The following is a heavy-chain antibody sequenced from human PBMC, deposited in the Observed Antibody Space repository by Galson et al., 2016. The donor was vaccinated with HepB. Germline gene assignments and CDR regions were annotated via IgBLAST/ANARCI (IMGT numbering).Heavy chain of an antibody. CDR3: ARDGYGGYLDS. V-gene: IGHV3-48*04. Sequence: SLRLSCAGSGFAFGTYGINWVRQAPGKGLQWISYISTTVRTIYYADSVRGRFAISRDNVKNTVYLEMNSLRAEDTAVYFCARDGYGGYLDSWGQGILVTVSS. J-gene: IGHJ4*02. CDR2: ISTTVRTI. D-gene: IGHD4-23*01. CDR1: GFAFGTYG.